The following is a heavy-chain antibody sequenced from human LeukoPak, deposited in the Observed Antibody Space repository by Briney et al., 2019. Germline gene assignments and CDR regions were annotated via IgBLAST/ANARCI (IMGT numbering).Heavy chain of an antibody. CDR1: GYTFTRYG. CDR2: ISPYNGNT. J-gene: IGHJ4*02. D-gene: IGHD1-20*01. CDR3: ARERESAVYLETCDY. V-gene: IGHV1-18*01. Sequence: ASVKVSCKTSGYTFTRYGISWVRQAPGQGLEWMGWISPYNGNTKYAQKFQGRVTMTTDTSTSTAYMELRSLRSDDTAVYYCARERESAVYLETCDYWGQGTLVTASS.